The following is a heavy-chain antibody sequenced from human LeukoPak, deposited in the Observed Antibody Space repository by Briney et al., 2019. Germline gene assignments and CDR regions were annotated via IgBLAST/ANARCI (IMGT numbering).Heavy chain of an antibody. J-gene: IGHJ4*02. CDR3: ARVGYYYDSSGYYLGY. CDR1: GYTFTSYY. V-gene: IGHV1-46*01. D-gene: IGHD3-22*01. CDR2: INPSGGST. Sequence: ASVKVSCKASGYTFTSYYMHWVRQAPGQGLEWMGIINPSGGSTSYAQKFQGRVTMTRDTSTSTVYMELSRLRSDDTAVYYCARVGYYYDSSGYYLGYWGQGTLVTVSS.